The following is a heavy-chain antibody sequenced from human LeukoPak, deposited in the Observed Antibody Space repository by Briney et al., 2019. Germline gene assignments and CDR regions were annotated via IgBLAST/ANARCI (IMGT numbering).Heavy chain of an antibody. J-gene: IGHJ4*02. CDR1: GFTFVRHW. D-gene: IGHD3-10*01. V-gene: IGHV3-7*01. CDR3: AKLAKYFYGSETYYFFEH. Sequence: GGSLRLSCVASGFTFVRHWMTWVRQAPGKGLEWVANINQDESEKYYVDSVKGRFTISRDNAKNSLYLQMNSLRVEDTAVYYCAKLAKYFYGSETYYFFEHWGQGTPVTASS. CDR2: INQDESEK.